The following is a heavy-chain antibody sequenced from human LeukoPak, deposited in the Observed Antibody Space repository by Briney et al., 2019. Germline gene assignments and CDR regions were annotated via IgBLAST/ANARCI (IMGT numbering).Heavy chain of an antibody. J-gene: IGHJ3*02. V-gene: IGHV3-48*01. CDR3: VREHAYAFDI. CDR2: IRRRDGTV. CDR1: GFTFSYYS. Sequence: AGSLTLSCLASGFTFSYYSMNWARQAPGTGLEWISYIRRRDGTVSYADSVKGRFTISTDTAKSSLFLQMNGLSADDTDVYYCVREHAYAFDIWGQGTMVTVPS.